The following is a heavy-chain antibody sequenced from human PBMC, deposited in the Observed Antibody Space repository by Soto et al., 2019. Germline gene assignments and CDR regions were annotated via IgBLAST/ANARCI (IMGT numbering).Heavy chain of an antibody. V-gene: IGHV4-39*01. CDR2: IYYSGST. J-gene: IGHJ4*02. D-gene: IGHD6-19*01. CDR3: ARHDRHLAVAGQYYFDY. CDR1: GGSISSSSYY. Sequence: QLQLQESGPGLVKPSETLSLTCTVSGGSISSSSYYWGWIRQPPGKGLEWIGSIYYSGSTYYNPSLKSRVTISVDTSKNQFSLKLSSVTVADTAVYYCARHDRHLAVAGQYYFDYWGQGTLVTVSS.